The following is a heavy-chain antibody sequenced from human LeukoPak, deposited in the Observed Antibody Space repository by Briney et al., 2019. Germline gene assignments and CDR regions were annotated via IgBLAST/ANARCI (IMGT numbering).Heavy chain of an antibody. Sequence: PSQTLSLTCTVSGGSISSGGYYWSWIRQHPGKGLEWIGYIYYSGSTNYNPSLKSRVTISVDTSKNQFSLKLSSVTAADTAVYYCARTKPSEYYDYVWGSYRYTWSFDYWGQGTLVTVSS. CDR1: GGSISSGGYY. V-gene: IGHV4-31*03. D-gene: IGHD3-16*02. CDR3: ARTKPSEYYDYVWGSYRYTWSFDY. CDR2: IYYSGST. J-gene: IGHJ4*02.